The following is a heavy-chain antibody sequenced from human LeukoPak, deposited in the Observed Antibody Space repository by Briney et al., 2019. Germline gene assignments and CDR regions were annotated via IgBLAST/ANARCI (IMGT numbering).Heavy chain of an antibody. V-gene: IGHV4-34*01. D-gene: IGHD3-22*01. CDR2: INHSGST. J-gene: IGHJ6*02. CDR3: AGYYYDSSGYLLLRAPPA. CDR1: GGSFSGCY. Sequence: PSETLSLTCAVYGGSFSGCYWSWIRQPPGKGLEWIGEINHSGSTNYNPSLKSRVTISVDTSKNQFSLKPSSVTAADTAVYYCAGYYYDSSGYLLLRAPPAWGQGTTVTVSS.